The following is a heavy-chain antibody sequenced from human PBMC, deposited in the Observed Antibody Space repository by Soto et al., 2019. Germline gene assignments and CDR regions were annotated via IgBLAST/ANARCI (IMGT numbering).Heavy chain of an antibody. Sequence: ASVKVSCKASGYSFTSYYMHWVRQAPGQGLEWMGIINPSGGSTSYAQKFQGRVTMTEDTSTDTAYMELSSLRSGNTAVYYCATVYVGNRFHYWGQGTLVTVSS. D-gene: IGHD3-16*01. V-gene: IGHV1-46*01. CDR1: GYSFTSYY. CDR2: INPSGGST. J-gene: IGHJ4*02. CDR3: ATVYVGNRFHY.